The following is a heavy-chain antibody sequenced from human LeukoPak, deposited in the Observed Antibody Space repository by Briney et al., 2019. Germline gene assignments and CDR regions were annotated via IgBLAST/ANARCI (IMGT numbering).Heavy chain of an antibody. D-gene: IGHD6-6*01. V-gene: IGHV3-48*03. CDR2: ISSSGSTI. J-gene: IGHJ4*02. CDR3: AKGAETSIAESDY. CDR1: GFTFSSYE. Sequence: PGGSLRLSCAASGFTFSSYEMNWVRQAPGKGLEWVSYISSSGSTIYYADSVKGRFTISRDNAKNSLYLQMNSLRAEDTAVYYCAKGAETSIAESDYWGQGTLVTVSS.